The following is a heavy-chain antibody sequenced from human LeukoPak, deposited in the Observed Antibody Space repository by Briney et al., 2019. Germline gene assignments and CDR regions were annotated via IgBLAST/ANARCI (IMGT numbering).Heavy chain of an antibody. CDR2: IIPIFGTA. D-gene: IGHD3-10*01. CDR3: ARDPSMIRGENTPYFDY. J-gene: IGHJ4*02. Sequence: ASVKVSCKASGGTFSSYAISWVRQAPGQGLEWMGGIIPIFGTANYAQKFQGRVTITADESTSTAYMELNSLRSEDTAVYYCARDPSMIRGENTPYFDYWGQGTLVTVSS. V-gene: IGHV1-69*13. CDR1: GGTFSSYA.